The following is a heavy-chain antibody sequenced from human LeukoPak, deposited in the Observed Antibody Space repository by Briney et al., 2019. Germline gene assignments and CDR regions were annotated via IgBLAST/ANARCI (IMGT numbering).Heavy chain of an antibody. Sequence: RAGGSLRLSCAASGINFDDYGMNWVRQAPGKGLEWVSGINWNGGSTDYADSVKGRFTISRDNAKNSLYLQMNSLRVEDTALYYCARGPGGHLGKVRGVNGRLDYWGQGTLVTVSS. V-gene: IGHV3-20*04. CDR2: INWNGGST. CDR1: GINFDDYG. D-gene: IGHD3-10*01. CDR3: ARGPGGHLGKVRGVNGRLDY. J-gene: IGHJ4*02.